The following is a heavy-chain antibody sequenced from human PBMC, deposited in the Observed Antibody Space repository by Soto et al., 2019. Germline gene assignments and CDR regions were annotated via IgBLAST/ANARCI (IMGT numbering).Heavy chain of an antibody. D-gene: IGHD7-27*01. V-gene: IGHV3-11*01. CDR1: YFTFSDYY. Sequence: VGALRLSWSSSYFTFSDYYMEWIRQAPGKGLECFSSIASNGQTFYTDSVKGRFTISRDNAKNSLYLQMNSLRVEDTALYYCVGTHDSLEYWGQGTLVTVSS. CDR3: VGTHDSLEY. CDR2: IASNGQT. J-gene: IGHJ4*02.